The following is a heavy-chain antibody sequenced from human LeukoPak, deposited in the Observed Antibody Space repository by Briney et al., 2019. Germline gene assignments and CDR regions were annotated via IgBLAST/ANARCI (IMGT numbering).Heavy chain of an antibody. D-gene: IGHD6-13*01. V-gene: IGHV3-30-3*01. CDR2: ISYDGSNK. Sequence: GGSLRLSCAASGFTFSSYAMHWVRQAPGKGLEWVAVISYDGSNKYYADSVKGRFTISRDNSKNTLYLQMNSLRAEDTAVYYCARPLQLYFDYWGQGTLVTVSS. CDR1: GFTFSSYA. J-gene: IGHJ4*02. CDR3: ARPLQLYFDY.